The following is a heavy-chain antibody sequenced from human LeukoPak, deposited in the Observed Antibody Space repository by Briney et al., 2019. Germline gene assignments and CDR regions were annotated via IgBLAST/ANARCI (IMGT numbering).Heavy chain of an antibody. CDR2: VSYDGGYK. CDR1: GFTFSNFA. D-gene: IGHD5-24*01. J-gene: IGHJ3*02. CDR3: AKVEMAVISNPNAFDI. V-gene: IGHV3-30*04. Sequence: GGSLRLSCAATGFTFSNFAMHWVRQAPGKGLEWVAVVSYDGGYKYYADSVKGRFTISRDNAKNSLYLQMNSLRAEDTALYYCAKVEMAVISNPNAFDIWGQGTMVTVSS.